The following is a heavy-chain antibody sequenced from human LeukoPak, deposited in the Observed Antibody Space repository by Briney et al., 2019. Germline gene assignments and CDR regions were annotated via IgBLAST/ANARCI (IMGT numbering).Heavy chain of an antibody. D-gene: IGHD3-3*01. CDR3: ASTPYPVLEWLFRGDYYYGMDV. J-gene: IGHJ6*02. Sequence: ASVKVSCKASGYTFTSYYMHWVRQAPGQGLEWMGIINPSGGSTSYAQKFQGRVTMTRDTSTSTVYMELSSLRSEDTVVYYCASTPYPVLEWLFRGDYYYGMDVWGQGTTVTVSS. CDR2: INPSGGST. CDR1: GYTFTSYY. V-gene: IGHV1-46*01.